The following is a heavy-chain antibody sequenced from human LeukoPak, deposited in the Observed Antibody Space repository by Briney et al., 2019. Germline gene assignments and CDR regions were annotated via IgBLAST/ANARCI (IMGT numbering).Heavy chain of an antibody. J-gene: IGHJ1*01. Sequence: ASVKVSCKASGYTFTVYYMHWVRQAPGQGLEWMGWINPNSGGTNYAQKFQGRVTMTRDTSISTAYMELSRLRSDDTAVYYCAMRPGYCSSTSCREHWGQGTLVTVSS. D-gene: IGHD2-2*01. CDR3: AMRPGYCSSTSCREH. CDR2: INPNSGGT. CDR1: GYTFTVYY. V-gene: IGHV1-2*02.